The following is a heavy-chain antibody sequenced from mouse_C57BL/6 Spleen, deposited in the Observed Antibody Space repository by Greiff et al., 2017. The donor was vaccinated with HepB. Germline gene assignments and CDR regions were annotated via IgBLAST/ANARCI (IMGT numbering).Heavy chain of an antibody. J-gene: IGHJ4*01. CDR2: IWTGGGT. CDR3: ARNLVYYNYAMDY. CDR1: GFSLTSFA. V-gene: IGHV2-9-1*01. D-gene: IGHD2-1*01. Sequence: VQLKGSGPGLVAPSQRLSITCTVSGFSLTSFAISWVRQPPGKGLEWLGVIWTGGGTHYNSALKSRLSISKHNSKSQVFLKMNSLKTDETARYYWARNLVYYNYAMDYRGQGTSVTVSA.